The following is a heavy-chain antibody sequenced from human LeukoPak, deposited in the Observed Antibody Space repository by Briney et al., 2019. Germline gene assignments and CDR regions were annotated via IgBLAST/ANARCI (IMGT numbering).Heavy chain of an antibody. CDR1: GFIFGDYY. D-gene: IGHD2-21*01. V-gene: IGHV3-11*01. Sequence: GGSLRLSCAASGFIFGDYYMAWIRQAPGKGLEWISYMSSRGNTIYYADSVKGRFTISRDNTKNSLFLQMNSLRAEDTAVYYCTEDPHRIAVWGQGTTVTVS. CDR2: MSSRGNTI. J-gene: IGHJ6*02. CDR3: TEDPHRIAV.